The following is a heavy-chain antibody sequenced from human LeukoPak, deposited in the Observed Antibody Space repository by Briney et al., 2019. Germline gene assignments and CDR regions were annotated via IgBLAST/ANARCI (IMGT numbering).Heavy chain of an antibody. V-gene: IGHV1-8*03. CDR3: ARKRVTSHKWFDP. CDR2: MNPNSGNT. J-gene: IGHJ5*02. Sequence: ASVKVSCKASGYTFTSYDINWVRQATGQGLEWMGWMNPNSGNTGYAQKFQGRVTITRNTSISTAYMELSSLRSEDTAVYYCARKRVTSHKWFDPWGQGTLVTVSS. CDR1: GYTFTSYD. D-gene: IGHD4-17*01.